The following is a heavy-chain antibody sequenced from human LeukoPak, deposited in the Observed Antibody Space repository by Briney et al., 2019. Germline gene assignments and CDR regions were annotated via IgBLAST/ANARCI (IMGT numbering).Heavy chain of an antibody. J-gene: IGHJ4*02. CDR2: INGYGSST. CDR1: GFTFSSYA. Sequence: GGSLRLSCAASGFTFSSYAMSWVRQAPGKGLVWVSRINGYGSSTDFADSVKGRFTISRDNAKNTLYLQMNSLRAEDTAVYYCARDAPGNTALDYWGQGTLVTVSS. D-gene: IGHD5-18*01. CDR3: ARDAPGNTALDY. V-gene: IGHV3-74*01.